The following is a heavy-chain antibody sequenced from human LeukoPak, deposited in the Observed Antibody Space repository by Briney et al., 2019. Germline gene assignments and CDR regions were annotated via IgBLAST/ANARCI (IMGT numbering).Heavy chain of an antibody. CDR3: AKDRDYYGSGRFDY. CDR2: ISGSGAGT. Sequence: SCKASGYTFTGYYMHWVRQAPGKGLEWVSGISGSGAGTYYADSVKGRFTISRDNSKNTLYLQMNSLRAEDTAVYYCAKDRDYYGSGRFDYWGQGTLVTVSS. J-gene: IGHJ4*02. D-gene: IGHD3-10*01. CDR1: GYTFTGYY. V-gene: IGHV3-23*01.